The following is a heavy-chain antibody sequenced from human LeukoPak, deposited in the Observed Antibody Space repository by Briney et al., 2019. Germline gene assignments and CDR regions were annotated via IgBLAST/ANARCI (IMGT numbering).Heavy chain of an antibody. CDR2: MNPNSGNT. CDR3: ARDFRESQTGWFDP. Sequence: ASVKVSCKASGYTFTSYDINWVRQATGQGLEWMGWMNPNSGNTGYAQKFQGRVTMTRDTSISTAYMELSRLRSDDTAVYYCARDFRESQTGWFDPWGQGTLVTVSS. V-gene: IGHV1-8*02. J-gene: IGHJ5*02. CDR1: GYTFTSYD.